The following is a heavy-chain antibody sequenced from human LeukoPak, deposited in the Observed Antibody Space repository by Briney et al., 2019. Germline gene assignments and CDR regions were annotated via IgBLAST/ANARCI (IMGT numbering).Heavy chain of an antibody. CDR1: GFSFNIYA. CDR2: ISGSGGST. D-gene: IGHD6-19*01. V-gene: IGHV3-23*01. Sequence: GGSLRLSCAASGFSFNIYAMSWVRQAPGKGLEGVSAISGSGGSTYYADSVKGRHTISRDNSKNTLYLQMNGLRAEDTAVYYCAKDRAGITVAGDNGIDYWGQGTLVTVSS. J-gene: IGHJ4*02. CDR3: AKDRAGITVAGDNGIDY.